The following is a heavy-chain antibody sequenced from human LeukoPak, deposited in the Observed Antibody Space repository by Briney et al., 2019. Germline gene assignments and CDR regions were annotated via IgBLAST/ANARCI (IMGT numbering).Heavy chain of an antibody. V-gene: IGHV4-39*07. CDR3: ARASEYLDSSGYYYVVLDY. Sequence: NPSETLSLTCTVSGGSISSSSYYWGWIRQPPGKGLEWIGSIYYSGSTYYNPSLKSRVTISVDTSKNQFSLKLSSVTAADTAVYYCARASEYLDSSGYYYVVLDYWGQGTLVTVSS. J-gene: IGHJ4*02. CDR1: GGSISSSSYY. D-gene: IGHD3-22*01. CDR2: IYYSGST.